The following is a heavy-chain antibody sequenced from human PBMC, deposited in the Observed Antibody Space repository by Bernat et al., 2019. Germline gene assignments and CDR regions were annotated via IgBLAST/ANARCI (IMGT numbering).Heavy chain of an antibody. Sequence: QVQLQRWGAGLLKPSETLSLTCAVYGGSFSGYYWSWIRQPPEKGLEWIGEINHSGSTNYNPSLKSRITISVDTSKNQFSLKLSSVTAADTAVYFCARINYYDYIWGNYRFDIWGQGTMVTVSS. D-gene: IGHD3-16*01. CDR2: INHSGST. CDR3: ARINYYDYIWGNYRFDI. CDR1: GGSFSGYY. V-gene: IGHV4-34*01. J-gene: IGHJ3*02.